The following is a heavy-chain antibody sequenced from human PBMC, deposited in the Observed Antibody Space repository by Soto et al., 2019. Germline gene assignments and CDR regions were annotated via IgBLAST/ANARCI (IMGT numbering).Heavy chain of an antibody. J-gene: IGHJ6*02. Sequence: ASVKVSCKASGYTFTGYYMHWVRQAPGQGLEWMGWINPNSGGTNYAQKFQGRVTMTRDTSISTAYMELSRLRSDDTAVYYCARFRVDYYYYYGMDVWGQGTTVTVSS. CDR2: INPNSGGT. V-gene: IGHV1-2*02. CDR1: GYTFTGYY. CDR3: ARFRVDYYYYYGMDV. D-gene: IGHD2-15*01.